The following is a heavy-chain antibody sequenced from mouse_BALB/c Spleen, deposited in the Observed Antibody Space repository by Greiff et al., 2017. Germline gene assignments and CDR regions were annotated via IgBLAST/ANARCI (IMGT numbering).Heavy chain of an antibody. D-gene: IGHD2-14*01. J-gene: IGHJ4*01. Sequence: EVQLQQSGAELVKPGASVKLSCTASGFNIKDTYMHWVKQRPEKGLEWIGRIDPANGNTKYDAKFQGKATITADTSSNTAYLQLSSLTTEDTSVYYCAREETIMEVRRYYAMDYWGQGTSVTVSS. CDR1: GFNIKDTY. V-gene: IGHV14-3*02. CDR3: AREETIMEVRRYYAMDY. CDR2: IDPANGNT.